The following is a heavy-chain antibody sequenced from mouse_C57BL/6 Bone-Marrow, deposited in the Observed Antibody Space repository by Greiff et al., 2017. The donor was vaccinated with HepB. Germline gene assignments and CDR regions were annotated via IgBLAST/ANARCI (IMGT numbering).Heavy chain of an antibody. J-gene: IGHJ1*03. CDR1: GYTFTSYW. V-gene: IGHV1-55*01. CDR2: IYPGSGST. CDR3: ARDYYGSTRVNWYFDV. Sequence: QVQLQQPGAELVKPGASVKMSCKASGYTFTSYWITWVKQRPGQGLEWIGDIYPGSGSTNYNEKFKSKATLTVDTSSSTAYMQLSSLTSEDCAVYYCARDYYGSTRVNWYFDVWGTVTTVTVAS. D-gene: IGHD1-1*01.